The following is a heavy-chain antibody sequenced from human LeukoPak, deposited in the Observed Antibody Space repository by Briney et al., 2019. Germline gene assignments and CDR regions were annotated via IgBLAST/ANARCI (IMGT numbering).Heavy chain of an antibody. J-gene: IGHJ6*02. V-gene: IGHV4-39*07. D-gene: IGHD6-13*01. CDR1: GGSISSGDYY. CDR2: INHSGST. CDR3: ARGSSSWPPGRYYGMDV. Sequence: SETLSLTCTVSGGSISSGDYYWSWIRQPPGKGLEWIGEINHSGSTNYNPSLKSRVTISVDTSKNQFSLKLSSVTAADTAVYYCARGSSSWPPGRYYGMDVWGQGTTVTVSS.